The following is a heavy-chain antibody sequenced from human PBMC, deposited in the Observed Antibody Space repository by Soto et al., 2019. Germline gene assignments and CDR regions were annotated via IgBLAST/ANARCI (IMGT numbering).Heavy chain of an antibody. CDR1: GFPFNTYA. V-gene: IGHV3-23*01. Sequence: GGSLRLSCAASGFPFNTYAMNWVRQAPGKGLEWVSVIGGSGDDTYYADTVKGRFTISRDDSRNTVHLQLNSLRVDDTAVYYCAKESTVGSPGDYFDSWGQGTLVTVSS. CDR3: AKESTVGSPGDYFDS. J-gene: IGHJ4*02. CDR2: IGGSGDDT. D-gene: IGHD1-26*01.